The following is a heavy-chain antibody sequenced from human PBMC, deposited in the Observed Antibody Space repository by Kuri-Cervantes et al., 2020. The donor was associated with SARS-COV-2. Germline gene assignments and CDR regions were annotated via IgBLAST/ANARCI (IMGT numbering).Heavy chain of an antibody. Sequence: ASVKVSCKASGYTITGHYLHWVRQAPGQGLEWMGIINPSGGSTSYAQKFQGRVTMTRNTSISTAYMELSSRRSEDTAVYYCARGQRTTIFGVLITLDYFYYYMDVWGKGTTVTVSS. CDR2: INPSGGST. CDR3: ARGQRTTIFGVLITLDYFYYYMDV. D-gene: IGHD3-3*01. V-gene: IGHV1-46*01. CDR1: GYTITGHY. J-gene: IGHJ6*03.